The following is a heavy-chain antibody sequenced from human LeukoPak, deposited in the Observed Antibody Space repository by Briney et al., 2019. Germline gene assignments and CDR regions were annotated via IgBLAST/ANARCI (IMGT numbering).Heavy chain of an antibody. V-gene: IGHV3-23*01. CDR3: AKDLWFGELWPSVFDY. J-gene: IGHJ4*02. CDR1: GFTFSSYA. Sequence: GGSLRLSCAASGFTFSSYAMSWVRQAPGKGLEWVSAISGSGGSTYYADSVKGRFTISRDNSKNTLYLQMNSLRAEDTAVYYCAKDLWFGELWPSVFDYCGQGTLVTVSS. D-gene: IGHD3-10*01. CDR2: ISGSGGST.